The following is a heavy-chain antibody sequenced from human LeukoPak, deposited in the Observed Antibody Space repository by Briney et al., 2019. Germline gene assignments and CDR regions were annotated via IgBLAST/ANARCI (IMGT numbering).Heavy chain of an antibody. Sequence: GGSLRLSCAVSGFTFSSYWMSWVRQAPGKGLEWVANIKQDESEKYYVDSVKGRFTTSRDNAKNSLYLQMNSLRAEDTAVYYCARDYSFGIYYYYMDVWGKGTTVTISS. D-gene: IGHD3-16*01. CDR1: GFTFSSYW. V-gene: IGHV3-7*01. CDR2: IKQDESEK. J-gene: IGHJ6*03. CDR3: ARDYSFGIYYYYMDV.